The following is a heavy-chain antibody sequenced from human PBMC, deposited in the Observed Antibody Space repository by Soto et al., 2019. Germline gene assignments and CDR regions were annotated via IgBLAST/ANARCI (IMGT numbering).Heavy chain of an antibody. J-gene: IGHJ4*02. D-gene: IGHD3-22*01. CDR3: ARDPGSFYYEAIVTFDY. CDR1: GYPFGSFG. Sequence: QIQLVQSGAEVKKPGDSVKVSCQASGYPFGSFGVSWVRQAPGQGLEWMGWVAAYNGNTKYAQKFQDRVTMTTDTSTNTAYMELGSLISDDTAVYYCARDPGSFYYEAIVTFDYWGQGTPLTVSS. CDR2: VAAYNGNT. V-gene: IGHV1-18*01.